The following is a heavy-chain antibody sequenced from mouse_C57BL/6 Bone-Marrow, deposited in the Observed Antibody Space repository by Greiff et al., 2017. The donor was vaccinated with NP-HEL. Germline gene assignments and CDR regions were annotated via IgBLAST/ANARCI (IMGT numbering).Heavy chain of an antibody. D-gene: IGHD1-1*01. J-gene: IGHJ4*01. V-gene: IGHV14-4*01. CDR1: GFNIKDDY. CDR3: TTGGSSPNAMDY. CDR2: IDPENGDT. Sequence: EVQLQQSGAELVRPGASVKLSCTVSGFNIKDDYMHWVKQRPEQGLEWIGWIDPENGDTEYASQFQGKATITADTSSNTAYLQLSSLTSEDTAVYYCTTGGSSPNAMDYWGQGTSVTVSS.